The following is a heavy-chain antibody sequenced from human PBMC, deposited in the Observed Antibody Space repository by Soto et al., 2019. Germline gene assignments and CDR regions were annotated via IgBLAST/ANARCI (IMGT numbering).Heavy chain of an antibody. CDR1: GGSISSYY. CDR2: IYYSGST. Sequence: PSETLSLTCTVSGGSISSYYWSWIRQPPGKGLEWIGYIYYSGSTNYNPSLKSRVTISVDTSKNQFSLKLSSVTAADTAVYYCARPKEVDTAMAPLDYWGQGTLVTVSS. CDR3: ARPKEVDTAMAPLDY. J-gene: IGHJ4*02. D-gene: IGHD5-18*01. V-gene: IGHV4-59*01.